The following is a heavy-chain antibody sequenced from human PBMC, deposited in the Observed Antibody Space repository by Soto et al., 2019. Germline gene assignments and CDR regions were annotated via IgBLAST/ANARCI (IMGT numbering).Heavy chain of an antibody. D-gene: IGHD2-15*01. CDR2: IYYSGST. Sequence: SETLSLTCTVSGGSISSGGYYWSWIRQHPGKGLEWIGYIYYSGSTYYNPSLKSRVTISVDTSKNQFSLKLSSVTAADAAVYYCARGLEGGSSPPFDYWGQGTLVTVSS. CDR3: ARGLEGGSSPPFDY. J-gene: IGHJ4*02. CDR1: GGSISSGGYY. V-gene: IGHV4-31*03.